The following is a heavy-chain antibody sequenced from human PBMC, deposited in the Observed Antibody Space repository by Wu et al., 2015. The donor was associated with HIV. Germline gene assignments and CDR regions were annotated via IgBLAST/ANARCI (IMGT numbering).Heavy chain of an antibody. CDR3: ARKGKIVGATTLRPSGFHDAFDI. CDR2: IIPIFGTA. V-gene: IGHV1-69*13. CDR1: GGTFSSYA. D-gene: IGHD1-26*01. Sequence: QVQLVQSGAEVKKPGSSVKVSCKASGGTFSSYAISWVRQAPGQGLEWMGRIIPIFGTANYAQKFQGRVTITADESTSTAYMELSSLRSEDTAVYYCARKGKIVGATTLRPSGFHDAFDIWDQGTMVTSLQ. J-gene: IGHJ3*02.